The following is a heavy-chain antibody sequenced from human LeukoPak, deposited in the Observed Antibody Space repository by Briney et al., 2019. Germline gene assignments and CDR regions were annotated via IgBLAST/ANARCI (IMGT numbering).Heavy chain of an antibody. CDR3: ARGKDDYGDYGMVDY. D-gene: IGHD4-17*01. CDR2: ISAYNGNT. J-gene: IGHJ4*02. V-gene: IGHV1-18*01. CDR1: GYTFTSYA. Sequence: ASVKVSCKASGYTFTSYAISWVRRAPGQGLEWMGWISAYNGNTNYAQKLQGRVTMTTDTSTSTAYMELRSLRSDDTAVYYCARGKDDYGDYGMVDYWGQGTLVTVSS.